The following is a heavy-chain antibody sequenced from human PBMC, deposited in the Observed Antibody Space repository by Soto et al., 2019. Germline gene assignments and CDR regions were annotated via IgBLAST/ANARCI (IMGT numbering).Heavy chain of an antibody. D-gene: IGHD2-2*01. J-gene: IGHJ5*02. CDR2: IIPIFGTA. V-gene: IGHV1-69*12. Sequence: QVQLVQSGAEVKKPGSSVKVSCKASGGTFSSYAISWVRQAPGQGLEWMGGIIPIFGTANYAQNFQGRVTITADESTSTAYMELGSLRSEDTAVYYCARGRHQYCISTSCYNWFDPWGQGSRVTVSS. CDR1: GGTFSSYA. CDR3: ARGRHQYCISTSCYNWFDP.